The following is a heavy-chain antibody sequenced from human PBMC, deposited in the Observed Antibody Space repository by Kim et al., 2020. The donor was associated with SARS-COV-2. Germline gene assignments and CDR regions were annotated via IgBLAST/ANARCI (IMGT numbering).Heavy chain of an antibody. Sequence: GGSLRLSCAVSGFTFSSYAMSWVRQAPGKGLEWVSTISGSGGSTFYADSVKGRFTISRDNSKNALFLQMNSLRAEDRAVYYCADVGGSWGHDHIDVWGPGTTDPVPS. D-gene: IGHD2-15*01. CDR2: ISGSGGST. V-gene: IGHV3-23*01. CDR1: GFTFSSYA. CDR3: ADVGGSWGHDHIDV. J-gene: IGHJ6*02.